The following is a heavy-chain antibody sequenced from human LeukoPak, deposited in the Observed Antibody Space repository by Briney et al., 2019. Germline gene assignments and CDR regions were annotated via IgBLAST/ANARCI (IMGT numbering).Heavy chain of an antibody. Sequence: GGSLRLSCASSGFTFSDYWMSWVRQAPGKWLEWVANIKDDGRATYYVDSVKGRFTTSRDNTWNSLYLQMNSLRVEDTAMYYCARDSGYRNGYAHIWGRGTSVTVSS. J-gene: IGHJ3*02. CDR1: GFTFSDYW. CDR3: ARDSGYRNGYAHI. D-gene: IGHD5-18*01. CDR2: IKDDGRAT. V-gene: IGHV3-7*01.